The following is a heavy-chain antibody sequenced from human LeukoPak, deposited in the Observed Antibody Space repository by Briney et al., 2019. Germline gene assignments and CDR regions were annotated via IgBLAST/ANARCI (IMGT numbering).Heavy chain of an antibody. CDR3: VMTTVTWREYYFDY. Sequence: PGGSLRLSCAASGFTFSSYWMSWVRQAPGKGLEWVANIKQDESEKYYVDSVKGRFTISRDNAKNSLYLQMNSLRAEDTAVYYCVMTTVTWREYYFDYWGQGTLVTVSS. V-gene: IGHV3-7*01. D-gene: IGHD4-17*01. CDR1: GFTFSSYW. CDR2: IKQDESEK. J-gene: IGHJ4*02.